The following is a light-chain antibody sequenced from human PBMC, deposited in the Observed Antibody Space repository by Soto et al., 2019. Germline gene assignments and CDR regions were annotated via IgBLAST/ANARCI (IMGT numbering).Light chain of an antibody. J-gene: IGKJ4*01. Sequence: IVLTQSPGTLSLSPGERATLSCRASQTISNTFLAWYQQRPGQAPRLLIYDASNRATGIPARFSGSGSGTDFTLTISSLEPEDSAVYYCQQRSNWPSLTFGGGTKVDIK. CDR1: QTISNTF. V-gene: IGKV3-11*01. CDR3: QQRSNWPSLT. CDR2: DAS.